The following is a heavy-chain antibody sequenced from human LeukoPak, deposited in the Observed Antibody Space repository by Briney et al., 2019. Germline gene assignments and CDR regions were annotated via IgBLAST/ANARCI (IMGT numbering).Heavy chain of an antibody. CDR1: GFTFSSYA. CDR2: ISGSGGST. Sequence: GGSLRLSCAASGFTFSSYAMSWVRQAPGKGLEWVSAISGSGGSTYYADSVKGRFTISRDNSKNTLYLQMNSLRAEDTAVYYCARGVLYYYDSSGYYYFDYWGQGTLVTVSS. J-gene: IGHJ4*02. D-gene: IGHD3-22*01. V-gene: IGHV3-23*01. CDR3: ARGVLYYYDSSGYYYFDY.